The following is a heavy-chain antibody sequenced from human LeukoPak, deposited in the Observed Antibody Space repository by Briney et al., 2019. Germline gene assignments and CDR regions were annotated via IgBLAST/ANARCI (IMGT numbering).Heavy chain of an antibody. CDR1: GFMFSTYW. CDR2: ISGSGGST. Sequence: GGSLRLSYAASGFMFSTYWMSWVRQAPGKGLEWVSAISGSGGSTYYADSVKGRFTISRDNSKNTLYLQMNSLRAEDTAVYYCAKEGPHCGGDCYSHYYYGMDVWGQGATVTVSS. J-gene: IGHJ6*02. V-gene: IGHV3-23*01. D-gene: IGHD2-21*02. CDR3: AKEGPHCGGDCYSHYYYGMDV.